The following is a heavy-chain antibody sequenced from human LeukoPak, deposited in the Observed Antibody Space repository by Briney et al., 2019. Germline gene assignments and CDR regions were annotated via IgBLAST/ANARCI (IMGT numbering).Heavy chain of an antibody. V-gene: IGHV3-23*01. CDR1: GFTFSSYA. J-gene: IGHJ5*02. D-gene: IGHD3-16*01. CDR2: ISGSGGST. CDR3: AKDDNYIRFLS. Sequence: GGSLRLSCAASGFTFSSYAMSWVRQAPGKGLEWVSAISGSGGSTYYADSVKGRFTISRDNSRNTLYLQMNSLRAEDTAVYYCAKDDNYIRFLSWGQGTLVTVSS.